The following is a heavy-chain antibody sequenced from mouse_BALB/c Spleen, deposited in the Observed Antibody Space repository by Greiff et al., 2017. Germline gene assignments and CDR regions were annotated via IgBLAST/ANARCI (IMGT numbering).Heavy chain of an antibody. CDR2: ISSGGSYT. CDR3: TRDRTTFDY. D-gene: IGHD2-12*01. J-gene: IGHJ2*01. V-gene: IGHV5-6-4*01. CDR1: GFTFSAYT. Sequence: EVMLVESGGGLLKPGGSLKLSCAPSGFTFSAYTMSWVRKTPEKRLGWVATISSGGSYTYYPDSVKGRFTISRDNAKNTLYLQMSSLKSEDTAMYYCTRDRTTFDYWGQGTTLTVSS.